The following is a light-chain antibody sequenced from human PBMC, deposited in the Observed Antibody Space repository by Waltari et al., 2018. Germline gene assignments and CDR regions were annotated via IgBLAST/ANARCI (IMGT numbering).Light chain of an antibody. CDR1: QSVGRP. Sequence: EIVLTQSPGPLSLSPGDRATLSCRASQSVGRPLAWYQLKPGQAPRLLIYAASTRATGIPDRFSGSGSGTDFSLTISRLEPEDFAVYFCQHYVRLPATFGQGTRVEIK. CDR3: QHYVRLPAT. CDR2: AAS. V-gene: IGKV3-20*01. J-gene: IGKJ1*01.